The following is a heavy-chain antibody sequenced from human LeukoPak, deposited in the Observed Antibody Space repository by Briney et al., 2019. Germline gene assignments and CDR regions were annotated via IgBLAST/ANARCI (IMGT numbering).Heavy chain of an antibody. V-gene: IGHV3-66*02. CDR1: GFTVSSNY. CDR3: ARDRRISQSYYYYGMDV. Sequence: GGSLRLSCAASGFTVSSNYMSWVRQAPGKGLEWVSVIYSGGSTYYADSVKGRFTISRDNSKNTLYPQMNSLRAEDTAVYYCARDRRISQSYYYYGMDVWGQGTTVTVSS. CDR2: IYSGGST. D-gene: IGHD2-15*01. J-gene: IGHJ6*02.